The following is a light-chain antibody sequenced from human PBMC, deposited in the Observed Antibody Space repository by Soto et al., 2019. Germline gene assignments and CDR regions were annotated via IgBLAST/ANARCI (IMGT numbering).Light chain of an antibody. CDR1: QGISSF. V-gene: IGKV1-9*01. CDR3: QQLNSYPLT. CDR2: AAS. Sequence: DIQLTQSPSFLSASVGDRVNLTCRASQGISSFLAWYQQKPGKAPKLLIYAASTLQSGVPSRFSGSGSGTEFTLTISSLQPEDFATYYCQQLNSYPLTFGGGTKVEIK. J-gene: IGKJ4*01.